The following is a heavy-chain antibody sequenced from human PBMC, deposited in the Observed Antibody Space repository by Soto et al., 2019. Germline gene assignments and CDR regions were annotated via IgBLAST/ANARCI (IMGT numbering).Heavy chain of an antibody. J-gene: IGHJ4*02. CDR1: SASMITEQR. CDR2: IHHSGST. CDR3: ARSFGWYAIDH. D-gene: IGHD6-19*01. Sequence: QMQLQESGPGLVKPSETLSLTCAVSSASMITEQRWTWVREPPGKGLEWIGEIHHSGSTNNNPSLRSRGTMSVDKSKSHFSLILNSVTAADTALYYCARSFGWYAIDHWGQGTLVIVSS. V-gene: IGHV4-4*02.